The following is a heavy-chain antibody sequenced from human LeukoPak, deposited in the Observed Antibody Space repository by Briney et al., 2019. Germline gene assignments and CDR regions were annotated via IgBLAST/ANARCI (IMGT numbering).Heavy chain of an antibody. Sequence: PGGSLRLSCAASGFTSSSYSMNWVRQAPGKGLEWVSYISSSSSTIYYADSVKGRFTISRDNAKNSLYLQMNSLRAEDTAVYYCARDRKRYYDFWSGLSAFDIWGQGTMVTVSS. CDR1: GFTSSSYS. D-gene: IGHD3-3*01. V-gene: IGHV3-48*01. CDR2: ISSSSSTI. J-gene: IGHJ3*02. CDR3: ARDRKRYYDFWSGLSAFDI.